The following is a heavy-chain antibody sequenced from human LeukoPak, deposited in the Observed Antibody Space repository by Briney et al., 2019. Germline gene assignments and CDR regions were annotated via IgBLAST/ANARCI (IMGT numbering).Heavy chain of an antibody. CDR2: MYRSGST. V-gene: IGHV4-38-2*02. Sequence: SETLSLTCTVSGYSISGGYYWGWIRQPPGKGLEWIGSMYRSGSTYYNPSLKSRATISVDTSTNQFSLKLSSLTAADTAVYYCARLPLTTVSYWGQGTLVTVSS. CDR1: GYSISGGYY. J-gene: IGHJ4*02. D-gene: IGHD4-11*01. CDR3: ARLPLTTVSY.